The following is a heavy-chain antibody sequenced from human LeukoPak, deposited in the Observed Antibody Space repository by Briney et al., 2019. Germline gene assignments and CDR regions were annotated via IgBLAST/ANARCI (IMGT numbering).Heavy chain of an antibody. CDR2: ISYDGNDK. V-gene: IGHV3-30*03. D-gene: IGHD1-26*01. Sequence: GRSLRLSCVASGFTFSSYGMHWVRQAPGKGLEWVAVISYDGNDKYYADSVKGRFSISRDNSKNTLNLEMSSLRTEDTAVYYCASSGSYGFDYWGQGTLVTVSS. J-gene: IGHJ4*02. CDR1: GFTFSSYG. CDR3: ASSGSYGFDY.